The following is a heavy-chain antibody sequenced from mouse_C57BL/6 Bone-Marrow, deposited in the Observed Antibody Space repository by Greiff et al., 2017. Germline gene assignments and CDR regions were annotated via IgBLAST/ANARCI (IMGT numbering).Heavy chain of an antibody. CDR2: IYPRSGNT. Sequence: QVQLQQSGAELARPGASVKLSCKASGYTFTSYGISWVKQRTGQGLEWIGEIYPRSGNTYYNEKFKGKATLTADKSSSTAYMALRSLTSEDSAVYFCARSGDYGGFGFAYWGQGTLVTVSA. CDR3: ARSGDYGGFGFAY. CDR1: GYTFTSYG. D-gene: IGHD1-1*01. J-gene: IGHJ3*01. V-gene: IGHV1-81*01.